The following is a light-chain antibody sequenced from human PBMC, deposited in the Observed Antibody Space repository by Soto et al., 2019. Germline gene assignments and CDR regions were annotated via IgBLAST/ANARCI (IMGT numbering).Light chain of an antibody. Sequence: DIVMTQSPDSLAVSLGERATINCTSSQSVLYSSNNKNYLAWYQQKPGQPPKLLIYLASTRASGVPDRYSGSGAGTDFTPAICSLQAEEVAVSYCQQSYSNPPIFGQGTQLEIK. CDR3: QQSYSNPPI. V-gene: IGKV4-1*01. CDR1: QSVLYSSNNKNY. J-gene: IGKJ2*01. CDR2: LAS.